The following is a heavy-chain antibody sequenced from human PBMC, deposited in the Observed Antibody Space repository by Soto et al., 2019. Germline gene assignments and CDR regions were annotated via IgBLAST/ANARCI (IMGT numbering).Heavy chain of an antibody. V-gene: IGHV2-5*02. CDR3: AHKGSGSRAIDY. D-gene: IGHD3-10*01. CDR1: GCSLSTSGVG. CDR2: IYLDDSK. J-gene: IGHJ4*02. Sequence: QITLKESGPTLVKPTQTLTLTCTFSGCSLSTSGVGVGWISQPPGTALEWLAVIYLDDSKTYSPSLKSSLTITKDTSRDQVVLTMTNMEPVDTATYYCAHKGSGSRAIDYWGQGALVTVSS.